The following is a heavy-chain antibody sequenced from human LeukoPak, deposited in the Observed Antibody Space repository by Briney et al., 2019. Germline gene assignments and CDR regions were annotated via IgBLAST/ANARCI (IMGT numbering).Heavy chain of an antibody. CDR2: IGPGDSET. D-gene: IGHD6-19*01. CDR1: GFRLTSYW. Sequence: GESLKISCKCSGFRLTSYWIGWVRQMPGKGLEWMGLIGPGDSETTYSPSFQGHVTFSSDKSSNTAYVQWSRVRASDTAMYYCARQGHDGSGWYAYYYYGMDVWGQGTTVTVSS. J-gene: IGHJ6*02. CDR3: ARQGHDGSGWYAYYYYGMDV. V-gene: IGHV5-51*01.